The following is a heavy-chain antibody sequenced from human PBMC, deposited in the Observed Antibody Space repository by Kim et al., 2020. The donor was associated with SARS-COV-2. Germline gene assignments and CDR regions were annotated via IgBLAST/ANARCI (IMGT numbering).Heavy chain of an antibody. CDR2: FDPEDGET. CDR1: GYTLTELS. V-gene: IGHV1-24*01. J-gene: IGHJ3*02. CDR3: ATDFLPIVVGPATHYGAFDI. D-gene: IGHD2-2*01. Sequence: ASVKVSCKVSGYTLTELSMHWVRQAPGKGLEWMGGFDPEDGETIYAQKFQGRVTMTEDTSTDTAYMELSSLRSEDMAVYYCATDFLPIVVGPATHYGAFDIWGQGTMVTVSS.